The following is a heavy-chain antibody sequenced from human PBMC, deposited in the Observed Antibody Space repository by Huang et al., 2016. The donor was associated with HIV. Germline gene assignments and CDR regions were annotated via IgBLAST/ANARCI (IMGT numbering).Heavy chain of an antibody. Sequence: QVQLYQWGAGPLRPSETLSLTCGVSGGSLHGYYWNWPRQSPGRGLEWIGEVNHGGSTKYNPSLESRVTISVDTSKIQFSLNLTSVTATDTADYYCATSRSGSGWFLDIWGRGTLVSVS. CDR3: ATSRSGSGWFLDI. V-gene: IGHV4-34*01. CDR2: VNHGGST. J-gene: IGHJ2*01. CDR1: GGSLHGYY. D-gene: IGHD6-19*01.